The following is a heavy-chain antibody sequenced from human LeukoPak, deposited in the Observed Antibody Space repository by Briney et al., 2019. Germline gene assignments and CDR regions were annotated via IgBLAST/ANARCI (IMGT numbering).Heavy chain of an antibody. V-gene: IGHV3-48*02. CDR3: ARQSPMGGSPLDY. CDR2: IGISSSAI. Sequence: GGSLRLSCAASGFTFSSYTMNWVRQAPGKGLEWVPCIGISSSAIYSADSMKGRFTISRDDAKNFLYLQMNSLRDEDTAVYYCARQSPMGGSPLDYWGQGTLVTVSS. J-gene: IGHJ4*02. D-gene: IGHD2-15*01. CDR1: GFTFSSYT.